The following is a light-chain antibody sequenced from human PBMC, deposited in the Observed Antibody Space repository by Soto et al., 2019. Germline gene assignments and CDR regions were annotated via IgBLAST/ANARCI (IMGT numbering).Light chain of an antibody. CDR2: DVS. Sequence: QSALTQPASVSGSPGQSITISCTGTSSDVGGYNYVSWYQQHPGKAPKLMIYDVSNRPSGVSNRFSGSKSGNTASLTISVRPAEDEADYYRSSYTSSILFGGGTQVTVL. V-gene: IGLV2-14*01. CDR3: SSYTSSIL. CDR1: SSDVGGYNY. J-gene: IGLJ2*01.